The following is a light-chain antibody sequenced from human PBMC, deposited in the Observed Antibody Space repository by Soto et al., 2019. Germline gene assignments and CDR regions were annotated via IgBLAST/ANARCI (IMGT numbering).Light chain of an antibody. V-gene: IGLV1-44*01. Sequence: QSVLTQPPSASGTPGQRVTISCSGSSSNIPTNAVNWFQQLPGTAPKLLIYSNNQRPSGVPDRFSGSKSGTSASLAISGLQSEDEADYYCAAWDDSLNGYVFVAGTKVTVL. CDR2: SNN. CDR3: AAWDDSLNGYV. CDR1: SSNIPTNA. J-gene: IGLJ1*01.